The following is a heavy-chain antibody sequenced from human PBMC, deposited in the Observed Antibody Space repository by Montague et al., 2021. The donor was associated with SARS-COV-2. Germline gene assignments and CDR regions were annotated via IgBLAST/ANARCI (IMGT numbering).Heavy chain of an antibody. CDR1: GFTFSRYA. Sequence: SLRLSCAASGFTFSRYAMHWVRQAPGKELEWVAVISYDGGNKYYVDSVKGRFTISRDNSKNTLYLQVNSLRAEDTAVYYCARDKRRITTAFGYYGMDVWGQGTTVTVSS. CDR2: ISYDGGNK. D-gene: IGHD3-16*01. CDR3: ARDKRRITTAFGYYGMDV. V-gene: IGHV3-30*04. J-gene: IGHJ6*02.